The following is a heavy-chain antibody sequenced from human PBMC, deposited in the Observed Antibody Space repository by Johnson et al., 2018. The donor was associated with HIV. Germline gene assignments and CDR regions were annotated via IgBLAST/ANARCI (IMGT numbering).Heavy chain of an antibody. CDR3: AREGITMIVVVIKGAFDI. V-gene: IGHV3-30-3*01. CDR1: GFTFSSYA. J-gene: IGHJ3*02. Sequence: QVQLVESGGGVVQPGRSLRLSCAASGFTFSSYAMHWVRQAPGKGLEWVAVISYDGSYKYYADSVKGRFTISRDHSKNTLYLQMNSLSAEDTAVYYCAREGITMIVVVIKGAFDIWGQGTMVTVSS. D-gene: IGHD3-22*01. CDR2: ISYDGSYK.